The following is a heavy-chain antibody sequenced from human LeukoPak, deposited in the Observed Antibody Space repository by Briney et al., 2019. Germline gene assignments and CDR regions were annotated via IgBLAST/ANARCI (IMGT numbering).Heavy chain of an antibody. Sequence: PSETLSLTCAVYGGSFSGYYWSWIRQPPGKGLEWIGEINHSGSTNYNPSLKSRVTISVDTSKNQFSLKLSSVTAADTAVYYCARVDSSSWYMGGSFDYWGQGTLVTAS. CDR1: GGSFSGYY. J-gene: IGHJ4*02. CDR2: INHSGST. CDR3: ARVDSSSWYMGGSFDY. V-gene: IGHV4-34*01. D-gene: IGHD6-13*01.